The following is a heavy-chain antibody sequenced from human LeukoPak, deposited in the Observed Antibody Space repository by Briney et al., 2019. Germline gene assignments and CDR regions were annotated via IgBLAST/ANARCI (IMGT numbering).Heavy chain of an antibody. CDR1: GFTFSSYS. D-gene: IGHD2-2*01. CDR3: ARDPNIVVVPAATSRYMDV. J-gene: IGHJ6*03. V-gene: IGHV3-21*01. CDR2: ISSSSSYI. Sequence: PGGSLRLSCAASGFTFSSYSMNWVRQAPGKGLEWVSSISSSSSYIYYADSVKGRFTISRDNAENSLYLQMNSLRAEDTAVYYCARDPNIVVVPAATSRYMDVWGKGTTVTVSS.